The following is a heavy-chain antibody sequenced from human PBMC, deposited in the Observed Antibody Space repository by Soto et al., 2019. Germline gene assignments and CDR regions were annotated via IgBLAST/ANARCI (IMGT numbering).Heavy chain of an antibody. CDR1: GYTFTSYG. V-gene: IGHV1-18*04. Sequence: QVQLVQSGAEVKKPGASVKVSCKASGYTFTSYGIIWVRQAPGQGLEWMGWISAYNGNTNYAQKLQGRVTMTTDTSTSTAYMELRSLRSDDTAVYYCARESIMVERRKGVYGMDVWGQGTTVTVSS. CDR2: ISAYNGNT. D-gene: IGHD1-1*01. CDR3: ARESIMVERRKGVYGMDV. J-gene: IGHJ6*02.